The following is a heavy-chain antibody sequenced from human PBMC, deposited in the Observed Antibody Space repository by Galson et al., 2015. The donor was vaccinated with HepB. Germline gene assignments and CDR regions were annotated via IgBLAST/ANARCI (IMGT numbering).Heavy chain of an antibody. CDR2: IKQGGTEK. J-gene: IGHJ4*02. D-gene: IGHD2/OR15-2a*01. V-gene: IGHV3-7*01. CDR1: GFSFRNYW. Sequence: SLRLSCAASGFSFRNYWMSWVRQAPGKGLEWVANIKQGGTEKYYVDSVKGRFTISRDNAKNSLYLQMNSLRAEDTALYYCARGGSMRFTEWGQGTLVTVSS. CDR3: ARGGSMRFTE.